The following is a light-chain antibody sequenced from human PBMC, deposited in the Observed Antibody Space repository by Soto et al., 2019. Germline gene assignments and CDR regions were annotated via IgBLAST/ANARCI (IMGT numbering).Light chain of an antibody. CDR2: GTS. CDR1: QSVSTSY. V-gene: IGKV3-20*01. Sequence: LTQSPGTLSLSPGERATLSCRASQSVSTSYLAWYQQKPGQAPRLLIYGTSNRATGIPDRFSGSESRTDFTLTISRLEPEDVAVYYFQQYGSPYTFGQGTKLEIK. J-gene: IGKJ2*01. CDR3: QQYGSPYT.